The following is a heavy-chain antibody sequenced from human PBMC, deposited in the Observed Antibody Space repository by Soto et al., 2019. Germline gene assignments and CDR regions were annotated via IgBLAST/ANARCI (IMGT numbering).Heavy chain of an antibody. CDR2: ISYDGSNK. Sequence: QVQLVESGGCVVQPGRSLRLSCAASGFTFSSYGMHWVRQAPGKGLEWVAVISYDGSNKYYADSVKGRFTISRDNSKNTQYLQMNSVRAEDTAVYYCAKDPTRDGYSLDYWGQGTLVTVSS. J-gene: IGHJ4*02. CDR1: GFTFSSYG. V-gene: IGHV3-30*18. CDR3: AKDPTRDGYSLDY. D-gene: IGHD4-4*01.